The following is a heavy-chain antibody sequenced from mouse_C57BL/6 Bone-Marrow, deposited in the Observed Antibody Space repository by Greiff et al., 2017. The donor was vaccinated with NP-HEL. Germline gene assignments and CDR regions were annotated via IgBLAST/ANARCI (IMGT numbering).Heavy chain of an antibody. CDR3: ARQNWDWYFDV. J-gene: IGHJ1*03. D-gene: IGHD4-1*01. CDR2: ISNGGGST. V-gene: IGHV5-12*01. CDR1: GFTFSDYY. Sequence: EVQVVESGGGLVQPGGSLKLSCAASGFTFSDYYMYWVRQTPEKRLEWVAYISNGGGSTYYPDTVKGRFTISRDNAKNTLYLQMSRLKSEDTAMYYCARQNWDWYFDVWGTGTTVTVSS.